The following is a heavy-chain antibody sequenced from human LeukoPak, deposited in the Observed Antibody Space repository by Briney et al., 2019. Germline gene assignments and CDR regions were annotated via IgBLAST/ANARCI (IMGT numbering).Heavy chain of an antibody. CDR2: VSTYNANT. CDR3: ARGTIGVCYS. Sequence: ASVTVSCKASGYTFSSYGINWVRQAPGQGLERMGWVSTYNANTDYAQKFLGRVTMTADTSTSTAYMDLTYLRSDDTAVYYCARGTIGVCYSWGQGTLVTVSS. CDR1: GYTFSSYG. D-gene: IGHD2-8*01. V-gene: IGHV1-18*01. J-gene: IGHJ4*02.